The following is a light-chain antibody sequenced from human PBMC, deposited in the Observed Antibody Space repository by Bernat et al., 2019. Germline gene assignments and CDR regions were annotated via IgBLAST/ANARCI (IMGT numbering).Light chain of an antibody. CDR1: SSDVGGYNY. V-gene: IGLV2-14*03. CDR2: DVR. J-gene: IGLJ3*02. CDR3: SSYTSSSTLV. Sequence: QSALTQPASVSGSPGQSITISCTGTSSDVGGYNYVSWYQQHPGRAPKLMIYDVRDRPSGISNRFSGSKSSNTASLTISGLPAEDEADYYCSSYTSSSTLVFGGGTRLTVL.